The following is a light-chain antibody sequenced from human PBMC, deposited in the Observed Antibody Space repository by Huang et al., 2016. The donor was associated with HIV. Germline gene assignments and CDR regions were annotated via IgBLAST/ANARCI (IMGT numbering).Light chain of an antibody. V-gene: IGKV3-15*01. Sequence: IVMTQSPATLSVSPGERVTVSCRANRSVSSNLAWYQQRPGHAPRLLVYASSTCARGIPARFSGSGSGTDFSLTNSSLQSEDFALYYCQQYNNWLHSFGGGTRVDI. CDR1: RSVSSN. CDR2: ASS. J-gene: IGKJ4*01. CDR3: QQYNNWLHS.